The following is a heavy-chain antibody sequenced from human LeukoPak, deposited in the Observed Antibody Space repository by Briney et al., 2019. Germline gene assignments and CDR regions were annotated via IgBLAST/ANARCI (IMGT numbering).Heavy chain of an antibody. J-gene: IGHJ4*02. V-gene: IGHV3-48*01. CDR1: RFTFSNYG. CDR2: INSRSSTI. CDR3: ARDSNYDTSGHYY. Sequence: LPGGSLRLSCAASRFTFSNYGVNWVRQAPGKGLEWVSYINSRSSTIYSADSVKGRFTISRDNSKNTLYLQMNSLRAEDTAVYYCARDSNYDTSGHYYWGQGTLVTVSS. D-gene: IGHD3-22*01.